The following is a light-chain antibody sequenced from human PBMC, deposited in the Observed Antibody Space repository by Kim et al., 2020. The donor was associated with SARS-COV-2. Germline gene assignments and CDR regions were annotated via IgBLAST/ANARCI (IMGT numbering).Light chain of an antibody. J-gene: IGLJ3*02. CDR3: SSYTTTKTWV. V-gene: IGLV2-14*03. CDR2: DVT. CDR1: SSDVGDYKY. Sequence: QSALTQPASVSGSPGQSITIPCTGSSSDVGDYKYVSWYQHHPGKAPRLMVYDVTKRPSGVSNRFSGSKSGNTASLTISGRQAEDEADYYCSSYTTTKTWVFGGGTKVTVL.